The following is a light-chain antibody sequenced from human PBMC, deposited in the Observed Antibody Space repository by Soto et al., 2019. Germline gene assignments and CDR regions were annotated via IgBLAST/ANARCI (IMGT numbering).Light chain of an antibody. CDR2: GAF. Sequence: EIVLTQSPATLSLSPGERATLSCRASPSIPNYLAWYQQKPGQAPRLLIYGAFNRTTGIPARFSGSGSGADFTLTISSLEPEDFVVYYCQQRNSWPPVTFGQGTRLEIK. CDR3: QQRNSWPPVT. V-gene: IGKV3-11*01. CDR1: PSIPNY. J-gene: IGKJ5*01.